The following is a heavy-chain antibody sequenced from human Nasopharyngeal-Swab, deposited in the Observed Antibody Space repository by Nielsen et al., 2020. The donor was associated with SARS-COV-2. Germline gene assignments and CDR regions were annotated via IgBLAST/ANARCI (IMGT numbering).Heavy chain of an antibody. CDR2: INPGSGGT. J-gene: IGHJ6*02. D-gene: IGHD2-2*01. V-gene: IGHV1-46*02. CDR1: GYTFNNYY. Sequence: ASVPVSCKASGYTFNNYYIHWVRQAPGQGLEWMGMINPGSGGTTYAQKFQGRVTMTSDTSTSKVSMDLSSLRSEETAVYYCARRGRCSGSSCDMDVWGQGTTVTVSS. CDR3: ARRGRCSGSSCDMDV.